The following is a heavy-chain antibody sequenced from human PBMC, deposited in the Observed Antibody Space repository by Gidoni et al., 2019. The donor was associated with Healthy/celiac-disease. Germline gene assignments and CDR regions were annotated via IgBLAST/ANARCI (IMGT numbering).Heavy chain of an antibody. V-gene: IGHV3-23*01. CDR1: GFTFSSYA. CDR2: ISGSGGST. D-gene: IGHD6-19*01. J-gene: IGHJ4*02. CDR3: AKGGRSIAVAGTGDY. Sequence: EVQLLDSGGGSVQPEWSLSLSSAAPGFTFSSYAMSWVRQAPGKGLEWVSAISGSGGSTYYADSVKGRFTISRDNSKNTLYLQMNSLRAEDTAVYYCAKGGRSIAVAGTGDYWGQGTLVTVSS.